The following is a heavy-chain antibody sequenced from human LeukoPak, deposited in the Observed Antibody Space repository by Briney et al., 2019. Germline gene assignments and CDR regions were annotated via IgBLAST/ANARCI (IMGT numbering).Heavy chain of an antibody. Sequence: PGGSLRLSCAASGFTFSSYAMHWVRQAPGKGLEWVAVISYDGSNKYYADSVKGRFTISRDNSKNTLYLQMNSLRAEDTAVYYCARDGGIAARLHYFDYWGQGTLVTVSS. J-gene: IGHJ4*02. D-gene: IGHD6-6*01. CDR3: ARDGGIAARLHYFDY. V-gene: IGHV3-30-3*01. CDR2: ISYDGSNK. CDR1: GFTFSSYA.